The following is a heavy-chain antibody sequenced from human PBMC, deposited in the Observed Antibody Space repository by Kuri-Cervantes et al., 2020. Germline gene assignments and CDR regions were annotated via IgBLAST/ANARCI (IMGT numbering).Heavy chain of an antibody. J-gene: IGHJ4*02. CDR1: GYSISSGYY. D-gene: IGHD6-19*01. Sequence: SETLSLTCTVSGYSISSGYYWGWIRQPPGKGLEWIGSIYHSGSTYYNPSLKSRVTISVDTSKNQFSLKLSSVTAADTAVYYCARGGYSSGWSHFDYWGQGTLVTVSS. CDR2: IYHSGST. V-gene: IGHV4-38-2*02. CDR3: ARGGYSSGWSHFDY.